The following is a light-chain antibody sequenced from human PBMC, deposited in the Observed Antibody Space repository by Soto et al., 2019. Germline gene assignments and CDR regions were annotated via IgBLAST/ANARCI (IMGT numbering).Light chain of an antibody. V-gene: IGKV1-9*01. CDR2: AAS. CDR1: QVISTS. Sequence: DIQMTQSPSTLSASVGDRVTITCRASQVISTSLAWYQVKPGKAHKLLIYAASTLESGVPSRFSATVSGTEFSLTITSLQPEDFATYYCKQLFDSPITFGQGTRLEIK. CDR3: KQLFDSPIT. J-gene: IGKJ5*01.